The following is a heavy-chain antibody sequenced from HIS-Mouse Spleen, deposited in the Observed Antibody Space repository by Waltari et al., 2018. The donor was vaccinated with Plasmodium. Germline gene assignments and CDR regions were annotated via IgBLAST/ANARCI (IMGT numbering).Heavy chain of an antibody. D-gene: IGHD6-13*01. J-gene: IGHJ2*01. Sequence: EVQLVESGGGLVQPGGSLRLSCAASGFSFRSYLMSWVRQAPGKGLEWVANIKQDGSEKYYVDSVKGRFTISRDNAKNSLYLQMNSLRAEDTAVYYCASSWYWYFDLWGRGTLVTVSS. CDR1: GFSFRSYL. V-gene: IGHV3-7*01. CDR3: ASSWYWYFDL. CDR2: IKQDGSEK.